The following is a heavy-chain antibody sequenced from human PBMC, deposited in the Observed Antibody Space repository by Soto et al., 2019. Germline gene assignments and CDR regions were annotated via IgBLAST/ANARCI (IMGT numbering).Heavy chain of an antibody. Sequence: QVQLVQTGAEVKKPGASVQFSCKASGYTFTSYGISWVRQAPGQGLEWMGWISAYNGNTNYAQKLQGRVTMTTDTSTRTAYMELRSLRSDDTAVYYCASAPHVLLWFGELNWFDPWGQGTLVTVSS. D-gene: IGHD3-10*01. CDR1: GYTFTSYG. CDR2: ISAYNGNT. J-gene: IGHJ5*02. V-gene: IGHV1-18*01. CDR3: ASAPHVLLWFGELNWFDP.